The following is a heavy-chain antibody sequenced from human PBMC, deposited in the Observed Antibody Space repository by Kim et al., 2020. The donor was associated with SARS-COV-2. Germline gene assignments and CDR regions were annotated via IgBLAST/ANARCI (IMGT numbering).Heavy chain of an antibody. D-gene: IGHD6-13*01. V-gene: IGHV4-59*01. CDR1: GGSISSYY. CDR3: ASSEAAAGTLFDY. J-gene: IGHJ4*02. Sequence: SETLSLTCTVSGGSISSYYWSWIRQPPGKGLEWIGYIYYSGSTNYNPSLKSRVTISVDTSKNQFSLKLSSVTAADTAVYYCASSEAAAGTLFDYWGQGALVTVSS. CDR2: IYYSGST.